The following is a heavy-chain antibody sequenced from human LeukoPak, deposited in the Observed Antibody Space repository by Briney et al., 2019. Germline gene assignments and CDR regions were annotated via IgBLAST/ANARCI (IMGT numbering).Heavy chain of an antibody. CDR1: GVSISTSTHY. CDR2: MFYRGTT. J-gene: IGHJ4*02. CDR3: VRQGGWGGAASLIEF. Sequence: PSETLSLTCTVSGVSISTSTHYCAWIRQPPGRGLEWIASMFYRGTTYYNASLRSRVTLSVDTSMNQFSLKLSSVTASDTATFYCVRQGGWGGAASLIEFWGQGTLDTVSS. D-gene: IGHD2-15*01. V-gene: IGHV4-39*01.